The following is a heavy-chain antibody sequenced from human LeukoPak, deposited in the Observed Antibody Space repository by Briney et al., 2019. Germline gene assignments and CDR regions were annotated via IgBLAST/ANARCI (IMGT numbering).Heavy chain of an antibody. CDR3: AGTAPPQWYYYDSSGPMRAFDI. J-gene: IGHJ3*02. V-gene: IGHV4-39*07. D-gene: IGHD3-22*01. CDR1: GGSISSSSYY. Sequence: SETLSLTCTVSGGSISSSSYYWGWIRQPPGKGLEWIGSIYYSGSTNYNPSLKSRVTISGDTSKTQFSLKLSSVTAAATAVYYCAGTAPPQWYYYDSSGPMRAFDIWGQGTMVTVSS. CDR2: IYYSGST.